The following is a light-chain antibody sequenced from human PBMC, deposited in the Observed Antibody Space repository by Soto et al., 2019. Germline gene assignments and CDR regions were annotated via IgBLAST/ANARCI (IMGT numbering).Light chain of an antibody. CDR3: QQYNSYSPMYT. J-gene: IGKJ2*01. V-gene: IGKV1-5*01. Sequence: DIQMTQSPSTLSASVGDRVTITCRASQSISSWLAWYRQKPGKAPKLLIYDASSLESGVPSRFSGSGSGTEFTLTISSLQPDDFATYYCQQYNSYSPMYTFGQGTKLEIK. CDR2: DAS. CDR1: QSISSW.